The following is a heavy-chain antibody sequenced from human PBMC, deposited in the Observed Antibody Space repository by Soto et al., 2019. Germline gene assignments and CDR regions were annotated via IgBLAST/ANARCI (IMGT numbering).Heavy chain of an antibody. CDR1: GFTFEDHA. V-gene: IGHV3-9*01. Sequence: GGSLRLSCVGSGFTFEDHAMHWVRQGPGKGLEWVSGISWNSDIKGYADSVKGRFTMSRDNVKNSLYLQMSSLRSEDTAVYYFAGDRGHYGLWGNNERGLDVWGQGTTVTVAS. CDR3: AGDRGHYGLWGNNERGLDV. CDR2: ISWNSDIK. D-gene: IGHD3-3*01. J-gene: IGHJ6*02.